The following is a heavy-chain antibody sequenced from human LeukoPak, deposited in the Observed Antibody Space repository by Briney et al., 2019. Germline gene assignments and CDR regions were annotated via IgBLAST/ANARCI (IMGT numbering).Heavy chain of an antibody. Sequence: SETLSLTCTVSGDSITIIGYFWGWIRQAPGKGLEWIGSIYSSGSTYYSPSLKTRVTMSVDTSKNQFSLNLTSVTAADTAVYYCARQRIQLSLTEGQILTWFDPWGQGTLVTVSS. J-gene: IGHJ5*02. CDR3: ARQRIQLSLTEGQILTWFDP. CDR2: IYSSGST. D-gene: IGHD5-18*01. CDR1: GDSITIIGYF. V-gene: IGHV4-39*01.